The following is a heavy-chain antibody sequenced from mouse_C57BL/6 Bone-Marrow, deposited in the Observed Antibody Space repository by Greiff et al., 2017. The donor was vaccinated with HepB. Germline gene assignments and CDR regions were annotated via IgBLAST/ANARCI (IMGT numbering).Heavy chain of an antibody. Sequence: DVQLVESGGGLVQSGRSLRLSCATSGFTFSDFYMEWVRQAPGKGLEWIAASRNKANDYTTEYSASVKGRFIVSRDTSQSILYLQMNALRAEDTAIYYCARDLYYYAMDYWGQGTSVTVSS. V-gene: IGHV7-1*01. CDR1: GFTFSDFY. J-gene: IGHJ4*01. CDR3: ARDLYYYAMDY. CDR2: SRNKANDYTT.